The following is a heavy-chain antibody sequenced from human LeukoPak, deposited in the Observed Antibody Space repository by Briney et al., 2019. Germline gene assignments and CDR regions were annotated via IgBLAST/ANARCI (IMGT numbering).Heavy chain of an antibody. D-gene: IGHD1-20*01. Sequence: ASVKVSCKASGFSFTTYGISWARQAPGQGLECMGRISANNGNANYAQNLQGRATMTTDTSTNTAYMELRSLKSDDTAAYFCARDNFIMDVWGQGTTVTVSS. CDR3: ARDNFIMDV. J-gene: IGHJ6*02. CDR2: ISANNGNA. V-gene: IGHV1-18*01. CDR1: GFSFTTYG.